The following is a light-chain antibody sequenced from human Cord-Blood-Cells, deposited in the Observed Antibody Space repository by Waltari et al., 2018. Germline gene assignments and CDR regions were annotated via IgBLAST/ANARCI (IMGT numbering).Light chain of an antibody. CDR2: EGS. Sequence: QSALTQPASASGSPGQSITISCTGTSSDVGSYNLVSWYQQHPGQAPKLMIYEGSKRPSGGSNRFSGSKSGNTASLTISGLQAEDEADYYCCSYAGSSYVFGTGTKVTVL. V-gene: IGLV2-23*01. CDR1: SSDVGSYNL. J-gene: IGLJ1*01. CDR3: CSYAGSSYV.